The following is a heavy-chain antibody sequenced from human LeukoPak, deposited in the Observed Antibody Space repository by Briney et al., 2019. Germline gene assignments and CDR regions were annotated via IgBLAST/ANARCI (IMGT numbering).Heavy chain of an antibody. Sequence: QPGGSLRLSCAASGFTFSSYSMNWVRQAPGKGLEWVSYISSSSSTIYYADSVKGRFTISRDNAKNSLYLQMNSLRAEDTAVYYCARDACSGGSCYFDYWGQGTLVTVSS. V-gene: IGHV3-48*01. CDR1: GFTFSSYS. CDR2: ISSSSSTI. D-gene: IGHD2-15*01. J-gene: IGHJ4*02. CDR3: ARDACSGGSCYFDY.